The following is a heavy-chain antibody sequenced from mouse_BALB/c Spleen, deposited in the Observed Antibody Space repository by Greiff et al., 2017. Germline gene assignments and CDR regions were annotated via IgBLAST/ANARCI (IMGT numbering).Heavy chain of an antibody. CDR1: GFTFSSYT. CDR3: ARRDGLYAMDY. J-gene: IGHJ4*01. CDR2: ISNGGGST. Sequence: EVQVVESGGGLVQPGGSLKLSCAASGFTFSSYTMSWVRQTPEKRLEWVAYISNGGGSTYYPDTVKGRFTISRDNAKNTLYLQMSSLKSEDTAMYYCARRDGLYAMDYWGQGTSVTVSS. V-gene: IGHV5-12-2*01. D-gene: IGHD2-3*01.